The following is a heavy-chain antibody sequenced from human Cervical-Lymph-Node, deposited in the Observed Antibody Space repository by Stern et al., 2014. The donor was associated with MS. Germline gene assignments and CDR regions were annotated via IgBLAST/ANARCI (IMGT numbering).Heavy chain of an antibody. CDR3: ARTLAAAGTAYYYGMDV. Sequence: QVTLRESGPALVKSTQTLTLTCAFSGFSLTTTGMSVTWIRQPPGKALEWLALIDWADDKYYSTSLKTRLTASKDSSVNQVVLTLTNIDPADTATYYCARTLAAAGTAYYYGMDVWGQGTTVTVSS. D-gene: IGHD6-25*01. CDR2: IDWADDK. J-gene: IGHJ6*02. V-gene: IGHV2-70*01. CDR1: GFSLTTTGMS.